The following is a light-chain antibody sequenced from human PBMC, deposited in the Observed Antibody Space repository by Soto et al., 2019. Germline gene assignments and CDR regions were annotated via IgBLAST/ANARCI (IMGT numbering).Light chain of an antibody. CDR3: HQRQSWPRT. Sequence: EIVLTQSPATLSSFPGDRVTLSCRASQYINTRLAWYQHRPGQAPRLLIYQTSIRAAGIPARFSASGSGTDFTITISDVQPEDFALYYCHQRQSWPRTFGQGTKVDI. CDR1: QYINTR. J-gene: IGKJ1*01. CDR2: QTS. V-gene: IGKV3-11*01.